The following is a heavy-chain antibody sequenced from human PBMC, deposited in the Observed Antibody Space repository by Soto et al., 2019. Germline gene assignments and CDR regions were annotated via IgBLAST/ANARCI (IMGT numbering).Heavy chain of an antibody. J-gene: IGHJ6*02. Sequence: QVQLQESGPGLVKPSGTLSLTCAVSGGSISSSNWWSWVRQPPGKGLEWIGEIYHSGSTNYNPSPKSRVTISVDKSKHQCSLKLSSVTAADTAVYYCARSPDSSGYYPRWYYYGMDVWGQGTTVTVSS. D-gene: IGHD3-22*01. CDR2: IYHSGST. CDR3: ARSPDSSGYYPRWYYYGMDV. V-gene: IGHV4-4*02. CDR1: GGSISSSNW.